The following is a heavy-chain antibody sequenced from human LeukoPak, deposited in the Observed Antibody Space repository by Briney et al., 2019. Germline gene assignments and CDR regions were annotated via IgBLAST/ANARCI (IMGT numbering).Heavy chain of an antibody. Sequence: PGGSLRLSCAASGFTFSSYWMSWVRQAPGKGLEWVSSISSSSSYIYYADSVKGRFTISRDNAKNSLYLQMNSLRAEDTAVYYCARVHSGYLVALDYWGQGTLVTVSS. CDR1: GFTFSSYW. CDR3: ARVHSGYLVALDY. CDR2: ISSSSSYI. J-gene: IGHJ4*02. V-gene: IGHV3-21*01. D-gene: IGHD5-12*01.